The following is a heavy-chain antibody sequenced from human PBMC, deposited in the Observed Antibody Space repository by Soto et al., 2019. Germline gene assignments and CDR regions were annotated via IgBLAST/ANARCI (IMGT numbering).Heavy chain of an antibody. CDR2: ISHRGRT. CDR3: ARNFDRVPLRAFDV. J-gene: IGHJ3*01. V-gene: IGHV4-34*02. CDR1: GGSLSPYY. Sequence: QVQLQQWGAGLLKPSGTLSRTCAVYGGSLSPYYWSWIRQSPEMGLEWIGEISHRGRTNYNPSLRSRVTISVDKSKNQFSLELTSVTAADTALYYCARNFDRVPLRAFDVRGQGAMVIVSS. D-gene: IGHD3-9*01.